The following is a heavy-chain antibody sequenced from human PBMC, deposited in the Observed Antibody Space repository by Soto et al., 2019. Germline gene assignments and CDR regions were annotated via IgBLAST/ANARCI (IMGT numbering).Heavy chain of an antibody. Sequence: VEYLKISCQGSGYIFSSYWIGWCLEMAVEVLGWMGINYPCDTETTYSPPSQSQGAITAEKTTSTAYLQWSSLKASDNAIYYCARALTYHEDSSGLTRENYFDYRGQGTLVTVSS. D-gene: IGHD3-22*01. CDR1: GYIFSSYW. CDR2: NYPCDTET. CDR3: ARALTYHEDSSGLTRENYFDY. V-gene: IGHV5-51*01. J-gene: IGHJ4*02.